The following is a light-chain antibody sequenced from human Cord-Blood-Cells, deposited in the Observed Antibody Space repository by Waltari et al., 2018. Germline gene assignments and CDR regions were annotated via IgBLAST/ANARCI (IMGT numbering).Light chain of an antibody. J-gene: IGKJ1*01. V-gene: IGKV1-5*03. CDR3: QQYNSYST. CDR2: KAS. Sequence: DIQITQSPSTLSASVGDRVTITCRARQSISSWLAWYQQKPRKAPKLLLYKASSSESGLASMFSGSGSATEFTLTISSLQPDDFATYYCQQYNSYSTFGQGTKVEIK. CDR1: QSISSW.